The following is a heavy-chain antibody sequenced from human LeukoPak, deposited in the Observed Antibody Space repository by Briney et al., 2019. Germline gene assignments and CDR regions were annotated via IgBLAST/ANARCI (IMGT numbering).Heavy chain of an antibody. J-gene: IGHJ4*02. CDR2: INPSGGST. CDR1: GYTFTSYY. V-gene: IGHV1-46*01. D-gene: IGHD1-26*01. CDR3: ARDAEGGDFDY. Sequence: ASVKVSCKASGYTFTSYYMHWVRQAPGQGLEWMGIINPSGGSTSYAQKFQGRVTMTRDMSTSTIYMELSSLRSEDTAVYYCARDAEGGDFDYWGQGTLVTVSS.